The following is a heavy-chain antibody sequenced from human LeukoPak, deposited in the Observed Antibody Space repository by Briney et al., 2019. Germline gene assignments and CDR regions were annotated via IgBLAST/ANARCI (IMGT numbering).Heavy chain of an antibody. CDR3: ARLPIYSGYDQDTSDY. CDR2: IYYSGST. Sequence: PSETLSLTCTVSGGSISSSSYYWGWIRQPPGKGLEWIGSIYYSGSTYYNPSLKSRVTISVDTSKNQLSLKLSSVTAADTAVYYSARLPIYSGYDQDTSDYWGQGTLVTVSS. V-gene: IGHV4-39*01. J-gene: IGHJ4*02. CDR1: GGSISSSSYY. D-gene: IGHD5-12*01.